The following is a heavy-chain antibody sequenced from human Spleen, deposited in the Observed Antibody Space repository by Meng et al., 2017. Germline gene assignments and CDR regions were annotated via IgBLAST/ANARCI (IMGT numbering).Heavy chain of an antibody. Sequence: QAPRQASGAGLVKPSHTLCLTCTVSGDSIRSGGYYWSWIRPHPGKGREWIGYIYYSGSNYYKPSLKSLVTMSVDTSKNQFSLNLSSVTAADTAVYYCARGIAVAGTNPPFDYWGQGALVTVSS. CDR1: GDSIRSGGYY. V-gene: IGHV4-31*01. J-gene: IGHJ4*02. D-gene: IGHD6-19*01. CDR2: IYYSGSN. CDR3: ARGIAVAGTNPPFDY.